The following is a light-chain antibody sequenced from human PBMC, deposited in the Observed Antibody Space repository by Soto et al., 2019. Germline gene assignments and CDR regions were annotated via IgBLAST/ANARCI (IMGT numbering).Light chain of an antibody. CDR2: LNSDGSH. Sequence: QSVLTQSPSGSASLGASVKLTCTLSSGHSSYAIAWHQQQPEKGPRYLMKLNSDGSHSKGDGIPDRFSGSSSGAERYLTISSLQSEDEADYYCQTWGTDIVVFGGGTKLTLL. J-gene: IGLJ2*01. CDR1: SGHSSYA. CDR3: QTWGTDIVV. V-gene: IGLV4-69*01.